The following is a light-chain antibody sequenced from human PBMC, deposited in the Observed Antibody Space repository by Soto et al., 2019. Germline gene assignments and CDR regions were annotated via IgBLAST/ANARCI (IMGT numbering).Light chain of an antibody. J-gene: IGKJ1*01. Sequence: DIQMTQSPSSLTASVGDRVTITCRASQGISNYLAWYHQKPGKVPKLLIYAASTLQSGAPSRFSGSGSGTDFTLTISSLQPEDVATYYCLKYNSAPWTFGQGTKVDIK. CDR3: LKYNSAPWT. V-gene: IGKV1-27*01. CDR2: AAS. CDR1: QGISNY.